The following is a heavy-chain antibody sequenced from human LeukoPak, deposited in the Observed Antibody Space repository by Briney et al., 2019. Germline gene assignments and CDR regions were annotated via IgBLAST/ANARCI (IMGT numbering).Heavy chain of an antibody. CDR3: ARGRYCSGGSCYSPPRNYYYGMDV. V-gene: IGHV4-34*01. Sequence: SSETLSLTCAVYGGSFSGYYWSWIRQPPGKGLEWIGEINHSGSTNYNPSLKSRVTISVDTSKNQFSLKLSSVTAADTAVYYCARGRYCSGGSCYSPPRNYYYGMDVWGQGTTVTVSS. J-gene: IGHJ6*02. CDR1: GGSFSGYY. D-gene: IGHD2-15*01. CDR2: INHSGST.